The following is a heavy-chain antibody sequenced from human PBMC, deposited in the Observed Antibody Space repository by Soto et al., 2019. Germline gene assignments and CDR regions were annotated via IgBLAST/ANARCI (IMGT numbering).Heavy chain of an antibody. D-gene: IGHD4-17*01. CDR1: DYTFTSYG. CDR2: ISAYNGNT. CDR3: ARGTTVETGSY. V-gene: IGHV1-18*03. Sequence: QVQLVQSGAEVKKPGASVKVSCKASDYTFTSYGISWVRQAPGQGLEWMGWISAYNGNTNYAQKLQGRVSMPTDTATSTAYMALRSLRSDDLAVYYCARGTTVETGSYWGQGTLVTVSS. J-gene: IGHJ4*02.